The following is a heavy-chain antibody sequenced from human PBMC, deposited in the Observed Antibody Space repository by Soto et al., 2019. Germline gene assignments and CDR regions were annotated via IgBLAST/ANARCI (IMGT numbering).Heavy chain of an antibody. D-gene: IGHD6-13*01. CDR2: IYYSGSS. Sequence: SETLSLTCSVSGGSIRGHYWSWIRQPPGKGLEYVGYIYYSGSSNYNPSLKSRVTMSVDTSKNQFSLKLRSVTAADTAVYYCASVAYSKSGLDYWGQGTLVTVSS. CDR3: ASVAYSKSGLDY. J-gene: IGHJ4*02. CDR1: GGSIRGHY. V-gene: IGHV4-59*11.